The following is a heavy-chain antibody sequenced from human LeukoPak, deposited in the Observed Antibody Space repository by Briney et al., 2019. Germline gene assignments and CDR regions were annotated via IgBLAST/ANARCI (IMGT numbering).Heavy chain of an antibody. J-gene: IGHJ4*02. CDR1: GFTFSSYG. V-gene: IGHV3-30*18. CDR2: ISNDGSNK. D-gene: IGHD1-26*01. CDR3: AKDLARQPYSGSYYADY. Sequence: PGRSLRLSCAASGFTFSSYGMHWVRQAPGKGLEWVAVISNDGSNKYYADSVKGRFTISRDNSKNTLYLQMNSLRAEDTAVYYCAKDLARQPYSGSYYADYWGQGTLVTVSS.